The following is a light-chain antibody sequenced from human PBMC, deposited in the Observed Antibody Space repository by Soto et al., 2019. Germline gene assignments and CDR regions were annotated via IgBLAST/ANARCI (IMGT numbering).Light chain of an antibody. CDR2: EVN. Sequence: QSALTQPPSASGSPGQSVTISCTGTSSDLGDYDYVSWYQQHPGKAPKLMIYEVNKRPSGVPDRFSGSKSGNTASLTVTGLQAEDEADYYRSSYAGSNNLIFGGGTKLPVL. J-gene: IGLJ2*01. CDR3: SSYAGSNNLI. V-gene: IGLV2-8*01. CDR1: SSDLGDYDY.